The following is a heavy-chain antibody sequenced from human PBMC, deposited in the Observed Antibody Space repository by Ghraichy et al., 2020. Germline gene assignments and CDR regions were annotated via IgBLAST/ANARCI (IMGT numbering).Heavy chain of an antibody. V-gene: IGHV3-11*01. D-gene: IGHD1-26*01. CDR1: GFTFSDYY. Sequence: GESLNISCAASGFTFSDYYMSWIRQAPGKGLEWVSYISSSGSTIYYADSVKGRFTISRDNAKNSLYLQMNSLRAEDTAVYYCARDKITGATTPKFYYYYYGMDVWGQGTTVTVSS. CDR2: ISSSGSTI. J-gene: IGHJ6*02. CDR3: ARDKITGATTPKFYYYYYGMDV.